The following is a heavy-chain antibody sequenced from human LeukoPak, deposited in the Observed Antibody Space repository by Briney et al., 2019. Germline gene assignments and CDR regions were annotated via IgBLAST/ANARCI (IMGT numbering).Heavy chain of an antibody. CDR1: GFTFSTYG. Sequence: GGSLRLSCAASGFTFSTYGMHWVRQAPGKGLEWVANIKRDGSEKYYVDSVKGRFTISRDNAKNSLYLQMNSLRAEDTAVYYCARGRDVPDYWGQGTLVTVSS. J-gene: IGHJ4*02. D-gene: IGHD2-2*01. V-gene: IGHV3-7*01. CDR3: ARGRDVPDY. CDR2: IKRDGSEK.